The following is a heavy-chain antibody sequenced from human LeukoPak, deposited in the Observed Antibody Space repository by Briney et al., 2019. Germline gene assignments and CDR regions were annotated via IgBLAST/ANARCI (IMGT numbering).Heavy chain of an antibody. J-gene: IGHJ5*02. D-gene: IGHD3-10*02. CDR1: GYTFTSYY. CDR2: INPSGGST. Sequence: ASVKVSCKASGYTFTSYYMHWVRQAPGQGLEWMGIINPSGGSTSYAQKFQGRVTMTRDMSTSTAYMELRSLRSDDTAVYYCARDGGLNYYVLDPWGQGTLVTVSS. CDR3: ARDGGLNYYVLDP. V-gene: IGHV1-46*01.